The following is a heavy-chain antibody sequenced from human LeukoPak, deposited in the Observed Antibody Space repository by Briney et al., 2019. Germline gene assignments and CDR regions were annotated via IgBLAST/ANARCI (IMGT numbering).Heavy chain of an antibody. CDR3: ARGGQWRATYYYYYMDV. V-gene: IGHV1-69*05. J-gene: IGHJ6*03. D-gene: IGHD6-19*01. CDR2: IIPIFGTA. CDR1: GGTFSSYA. Sequence: ASVKVSCKASGGTFSSYAISWVRQAPGQGLEWMGGIIPIFGTANYAQKFQGRVTITTDESTSTAYMELSSLRSEDTAVYYCARGGQWRATYYYYYMDVWGKGTTVTVSS.